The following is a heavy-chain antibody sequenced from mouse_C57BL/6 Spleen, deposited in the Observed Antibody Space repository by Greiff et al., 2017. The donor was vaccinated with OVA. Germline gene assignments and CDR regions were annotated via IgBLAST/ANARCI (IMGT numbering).Heavy chain of an antibody. CDR1: GYTFTSYW. Sequence: VQLQQSGAELVRPGSSVKLSCKASGYTFTSYWMDWVKQRPGQGLEWIGNIYPSDSETHYNQKFKDKATLTVDKSSSTAYMQLSSLTSEDSAVYYCARADYGSSPTWFAYWGQGTLVTVSA. D-gene: IGHD1-1*01. V-gene: IGHV1-61*01. J-gene: IGHJ3*01. CDR2: IYPSDSET. CDR3: ARADYGSSPTWFAY.